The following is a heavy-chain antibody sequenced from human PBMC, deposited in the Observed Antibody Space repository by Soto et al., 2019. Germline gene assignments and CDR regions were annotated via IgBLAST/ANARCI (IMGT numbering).Heavy chain of an antibody. CDR1: GASMNSYH. Sequence: SETLSLTCTVSGASMNSYHWSWIRQPAGKGLEWIGHIHSSGSTNYNPSLKSRVMMSVDTSKNQLSLRLMSLTAADTAVYYCARDQGVAAAGITWFDPWGQGSLVTVSS. CDR3: ARDQGVAAAGITWFDP. J-gene: IGHJ5*02. V-gene: IGHV4-4*07. D-gene: IGHD6-13*01. CDR2: IHSSGST.